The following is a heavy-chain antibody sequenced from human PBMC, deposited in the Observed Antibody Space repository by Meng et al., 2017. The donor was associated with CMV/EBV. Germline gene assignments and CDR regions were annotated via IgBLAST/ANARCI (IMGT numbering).Heavy chain of an antibody. CDR3: ARLYFPQGVITGLPGWFDP. Sequence: ASVKVSCKASGYTFTSYGISWVRQAPGQGLEWMGWISAYNGNTNYAQKLQGRVTMTTDTSTSTAYMELRSLRSDDTAVYYCARLYFPQGVITGLPGWFDPWGQGTLVTVSS. D-gene: IGHD1-20*01. V-gene: IGHV1-18*01. CDR2: ISAYNGNT. J-gene: IGHJ5*02. CDR1: GYTFTSYG.